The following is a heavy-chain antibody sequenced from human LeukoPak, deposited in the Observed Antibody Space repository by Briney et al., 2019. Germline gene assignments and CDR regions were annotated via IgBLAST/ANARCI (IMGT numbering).Heavy chain of an antibody. V-gene: IGHV1-2*02. J-gene: IGHJ5*02. D-gene: IGHD6-13*01. CDR3: ARVVRGAAAGNNWFDP. CDR2: INPSSGGT. CDR1: GYTFTGYY. Sequence: ASVKVSCKASGYTFTGYYMHWVRQAPGQGLEWMGWINPSSGGTNYAQKFQGRVTMTRDTSISTAYMELSRLRSDDTAVYYCARVVRGAAAGNNWFDPWGQGTLVTVSS.